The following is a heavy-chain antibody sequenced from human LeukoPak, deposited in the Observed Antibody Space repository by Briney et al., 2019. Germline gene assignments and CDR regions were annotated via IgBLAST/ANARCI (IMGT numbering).Heavy chain of an antibody. D-gene: IGHD1-1*01. CDR3: AKGLGNLRFPRG. CDR2: IISDGSST. V-gene: IGHV3-74*01. CDR1: GFTFSSYW. Sequence: GGSLRLSCAASGFTFSSYWMHWVRQAPGKGLVWVSRIISDGSSTTYADSVKGRFTISRDNAKNTVYLQMNSLRAEDTAVYYCAKGLGNLRFPRGWGQGTLVAVSS. J-gene: IGHJ4*02.